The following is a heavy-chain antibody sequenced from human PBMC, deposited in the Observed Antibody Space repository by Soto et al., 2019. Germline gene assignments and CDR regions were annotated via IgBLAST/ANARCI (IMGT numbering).Heavy chain of an antibody. J-gene: IGHJ4*02. CDR3: AKGAPVAGAFDY. CDR2: ISYDGSNK. Sequence: QVQLVESGGGVVQPGRSLRLSCAASGFTFSSYGMHWVRQAPGKGLEWVAVISYDGSNKYYADSVKSRFTISRDNSKNTLYLQMNSLRAEDTAVYYCAKGAPVAGAFDYWGQGTLVTVSS. V-gene: IGHV3-30*18. CDR1: GFTFSSYG. D-gene: IGHD6-19*01.